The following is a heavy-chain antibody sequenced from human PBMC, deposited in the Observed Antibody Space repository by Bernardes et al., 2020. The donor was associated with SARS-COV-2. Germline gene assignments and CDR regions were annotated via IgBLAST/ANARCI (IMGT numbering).Heavy chain of an antibody. CDR3: AKTSGYGTAFDY. V-gene: IGHV3-23*01. CDR2: ISGSGGST. D-gene: IGHD5-12*01. CDR1: GFTFSSYA. J-gene: IGHJ4*02. Sequence: GSLRLSCAASGFTFSSYAMSWVRQAPGKGLEWVSAISGSGGSTYYADSVKGRFTISRDNSKNTLYLQMNSLRAEDTAVYYCAKTSGYGTAFDYWGQGTLVTVSS.